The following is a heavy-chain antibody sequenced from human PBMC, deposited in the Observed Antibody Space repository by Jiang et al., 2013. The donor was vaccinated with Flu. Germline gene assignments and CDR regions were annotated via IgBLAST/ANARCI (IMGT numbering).Heavy chain of an antibody. V-gene: IGHV3-30*02. CDR2: VGYDGSKS. CDR1: GFTFNIYG. Sequence: VQLLESGGGVVQPGGSLRLSCAASGFTFNIYGIHWVRQAPGKGLEWVAFVGYDGSKSYYADSVKGRLTISRDNAKNTVYLQMSSLRAEDTATYYCAKDRKDYYIDVWGKGTTVTVSS. D-gene: IGHD1-14*01. J-gene: IGHJ6*03. CDR3: AKDRKDYYIDV.